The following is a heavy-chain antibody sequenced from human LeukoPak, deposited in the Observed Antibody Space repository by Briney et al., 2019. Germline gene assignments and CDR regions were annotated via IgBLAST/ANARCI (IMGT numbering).Heavy chain of an antibody. V-gene: IGHV3-30*18. CDR3: VKGTPPPIGIAVAHFDY. Sequence: GGSLRLSCAASGFTFRNYGMVWVRQSPGRGLEWVAIISYDGSNKYHADSVKGRFTISRDNSKNTLYLQMSSLRAEDTAVYYCVKGTPPPIGIAVAHFDYWGQGTLVTVSS. D-gene: IGHD6-19*01. CDR2: ISYDGSNK. CDR1: GFTFRNYG. J-gene: IGHJ4*02.